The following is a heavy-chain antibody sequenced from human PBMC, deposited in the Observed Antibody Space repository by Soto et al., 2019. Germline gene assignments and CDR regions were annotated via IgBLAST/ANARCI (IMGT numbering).Heavy chain of an antibody. Sequence: QLQLQESGPGLVKPSETLSLSCTVSGGSISSKSFYWGWIRQPPGKGLEWIGSIDYSGNTYYNASLKSRVPISVDPSQNQLSLRLTSVTAADTGVYYCARRNRMAPAGKFYYYGLDVWGQGTTVTVSS. CDR1: GGSISSKSFY. J-gene: IGHJ6*02. CDR3: ARRNRMAPAGKFYYYGLDV. CDR2: IDYSGNT. D-gene: IGHD6-13*01. V-gene: IGHV4-39*01.